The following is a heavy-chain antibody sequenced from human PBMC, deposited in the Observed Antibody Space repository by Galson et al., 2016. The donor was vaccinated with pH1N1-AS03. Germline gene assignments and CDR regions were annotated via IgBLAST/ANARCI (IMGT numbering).Heavy chain of an antibody. CDR3: VKESPKEAGDY. Sequence: SLRLSCAASGFTLSGYGMHWVRQAPGKGPEWVAFIQYDESYRNHADSVKGRFSISRDISKNTLYLQMNSLRVEDTAMFYCVKESPKEAGDYWGRGVMVTVSS. CDR1: GFTLSGYG. J-gene: IGHJ4*02. V-gene: IGHV3-30*02. CDR2: IQYDESYR.